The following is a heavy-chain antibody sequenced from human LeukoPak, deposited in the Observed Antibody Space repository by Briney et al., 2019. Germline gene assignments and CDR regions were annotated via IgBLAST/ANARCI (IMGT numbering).Heavy chain of an antibody. J-gene: IGHJ4*02. Sequence: GGSLRLSCAASGFTFSDYYMSWIRQAPGKGLGWVSYISSSGSTIYCADSVKGRFPISRDNAKNSLYLQMNSLRAQDTAVYHCARAPLRQLMVVQYWGQGTLVTVSS. CDR3: ARAPLRQLMVVQY. CDR1: GFTFSDYY. V-gene: IGHV3-11*01. CDR2: ISSSGSTI. D-gene: IGHD6-13*01.